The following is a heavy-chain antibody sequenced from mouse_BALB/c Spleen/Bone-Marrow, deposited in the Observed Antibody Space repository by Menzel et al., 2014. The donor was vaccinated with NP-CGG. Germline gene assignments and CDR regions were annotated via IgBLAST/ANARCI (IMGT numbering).Heavy chain of an antibody. Sequence: LEESGGRLVTPGTPLTLTCTASGFSLSSYSMSWVRQAPGKGLEWIGYIYNGSGRIIHASWAKGRFTISKTPTTMDLKMTSLTTEDTATYFCARYAGITYDTFYFNLWGQGTLVTVSS. CDR1: GFSLSSYS. D-gene: IGHD1-1*02. J-gene: IGHJ2*01. CDR3: ARYAGITYDTFYFNL. V-gene: IGHV5-12-2*01. CDR2: IYNGSGRI.